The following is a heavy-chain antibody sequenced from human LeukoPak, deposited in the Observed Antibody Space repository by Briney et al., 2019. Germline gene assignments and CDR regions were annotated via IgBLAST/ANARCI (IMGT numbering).Heavy chain of an antibody. CDR2: IRSDGSGT. CDR1: GFTFSNYW. J-gene: IGHJ4*02. Sequence: PGGSLRLSCAASGFTFSNYWMYWVRQPPGEGLVWVSHIRSDGSGTTYADSVKGRFTISRDNAKNSLYLQMNSLRAEDTAVYYCARDEGIAAAGTSLGFDYWGQGTLVTVSS. CDR3: ARDEGIAAAGTSLGFDY. D-gene: IGHD6-13*01. V-gene: IGHV3-74*01.